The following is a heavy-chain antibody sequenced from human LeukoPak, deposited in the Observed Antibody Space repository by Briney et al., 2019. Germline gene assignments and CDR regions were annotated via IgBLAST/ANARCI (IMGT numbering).Heavy chain of an antibody. Sequence: SQTLSLTCAISGDSVSSNSAAWIWIRPSPSRGLEWLGRTYYRSKWYNNYAESVKSRITINPDTSRNQFSLQLNSVTPEDTAMYYCARRRTTGDFDYWGQGTLVTVSS. CDR1: GDSVSSNSAA. D-gene: IGHD1-1*01. J-gene: IGHJ4*02. V-gene: IGHV6-1*01. CDR3: ARRRTTGDFDY. CDR2: TYYRSKWYN.